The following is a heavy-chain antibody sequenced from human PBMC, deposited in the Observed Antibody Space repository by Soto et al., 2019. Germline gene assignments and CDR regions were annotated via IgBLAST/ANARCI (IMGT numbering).Heavy chain of an antibody. CDR3: ARANGDYLLDFDY. V-gene: IGHV3-74*01. CDR1: GFTFSSYW. Sequence: GGSLRLSCAASGFTFSSYWMHWVRQAPGKGLVWVSRINSDGSSTSYADSVKGRFTISRDNAKNTLYLQMNSLRAEDTAVYYCARANGDYLLDFDYWGQGTLVTVSS. CDR2: INSDGSST. J-gene: IGHJ4*02. D-gene: IGHD4-17*01.